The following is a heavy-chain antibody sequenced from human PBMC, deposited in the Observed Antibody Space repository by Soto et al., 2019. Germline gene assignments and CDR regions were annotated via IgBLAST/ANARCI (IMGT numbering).Heavy chain of an antibody. CDR2: ISAYNGNT. V-gene: IGHV1-18*01. Sequence: GASVKVSCKASGYTLTSYGISWVRQAPGQGLEWMGWISAYNGNTNYAQKLQGRVTMTTDTSTSTAYMELRSLRSDDTAVYYCARDRYYDFWSGYDRLDYWGQGTLVTVSS. CDR3: ARDRYYDFWSGYDRLDY. CDR1: GYTLTSYG. J-gene: IGHJ4*02. D-gene: IGHD3-3*01.